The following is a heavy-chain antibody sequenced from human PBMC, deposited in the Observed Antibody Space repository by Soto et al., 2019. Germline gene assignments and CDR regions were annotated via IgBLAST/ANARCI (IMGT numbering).Heavy chain of an antibody. Sequence: GGSLRLSCAASGLTVTSNYMSWVRQAPGKGLEWVSFIYSGGSTYYADSVKGRFTISRDSSKNTLSLQMNSLRAEDTAVYYCARTFSSGWYFDYWGQGTLVTVSS. J-gene: IGHJ4*02. CDR3: ARTFSSGWYFDY. CDR1: GLTVTSNY. CDR2: IYSGGST. V-gene: IGHV3-66*01. D-gene: IGHD6-19*01.